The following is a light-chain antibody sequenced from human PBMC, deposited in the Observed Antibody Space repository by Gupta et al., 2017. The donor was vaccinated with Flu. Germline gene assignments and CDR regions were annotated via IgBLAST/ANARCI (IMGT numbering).Light chain of an antibody. J-gene: IGLJ2*01. Sequence: RVTVSSTGSTSKIGYNYVSWYQQLPGTAPNLLIYKNSKRTSGVPERFSGSKSGTSASMAINGLRAEDEADYYCASWEENRSGLVFGGGTKVTVL. V-gene: IGLV1-47*01. CDR2: KNS. CDR3: ASWEENRSGLV. CDR1: TSKIGYNY.